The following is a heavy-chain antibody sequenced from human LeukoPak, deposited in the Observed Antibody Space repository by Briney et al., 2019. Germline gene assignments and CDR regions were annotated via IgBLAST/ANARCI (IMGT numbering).Heavy chain of an antibody. CDR1: GFTFSSYA. CDR2: ISGSGGST. V-gene: IGHV3-23*01. CDR3: AKDDWNDVMAYYYYGMDV. J-gene: IGHJ6*02. D-gene: IGHD1-1*01. Sequence: GGSLRLSCAASGFTFSSYAMSWVRQAPGKGLEWVSAISGSGGSTYYADSVKGRFTISRDNSKNTLYLQMNSLRAEDTAVYYCAKDDWNDVMAYYYYGMDVWGQGTTVTVSS.